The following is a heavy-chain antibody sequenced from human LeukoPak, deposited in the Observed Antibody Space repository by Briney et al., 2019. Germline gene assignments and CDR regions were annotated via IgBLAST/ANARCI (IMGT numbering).Heavy chain of an antibody. CDR1: GFTFSNAW. D-gene: IGHD3-10*01. CDR2: IKSKTDGGTT. J-gene: IGHJ4*02. CDR3: TTETLWFGELPLTPHFDY. Sequence: PGGSLRLSCAASGFTFSNAWMSWVRQAPGKGLEWVGRIKSKTDGGTTDYAAPVKGRFTISRDDSKNTLYLQMNSLKTEDTAVYYCTTETLWFGELPLTPHFDYWGQGTLVTVSS. V-gene: IGHV3-15*01.